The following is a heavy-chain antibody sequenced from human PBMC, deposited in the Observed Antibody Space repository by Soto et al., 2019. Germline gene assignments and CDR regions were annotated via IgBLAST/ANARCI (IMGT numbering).Heavy chain of an antibody. Sequence: GGSLRLSCAASGFRFSNYAMSWVRQAPGKGLEWVSGIGGRGTSAYYADSVKGRFAISRDNSENTVFLQLNSLSADDTAVYFCAKSRYVDSSGDCYYFWGQGTMVTVSS. CDR1: GFRFSNYA. CDR2: IGGRGTSA. J-gene: IGHJ4*02. CDR3: AKSRYVDSSGDCYYF. D-gene: IGHD2-21*02. V-gene: IGHV3-23*01.